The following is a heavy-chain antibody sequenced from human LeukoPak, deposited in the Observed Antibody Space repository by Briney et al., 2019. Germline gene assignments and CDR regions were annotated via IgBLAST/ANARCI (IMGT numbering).Heavy chain of an antibody. CDR2: INTDGSST. V-gene: IGHV3-74*01. J-gene: IGHJ4*02. Sequence: GGSLRLSCAASGFTFSIYWMHWVRQAPGKGLVWVSRINTDGSSTTYADSVKGRFTISRDNAKNTLYLQMNSLRAEDTAVYYCARDPVLDDYGGNFPYWGQGTLVTVSS. D-gene: IGHD4-23*01. CDR3: ARDPVLDDYGGNFPY. CDR1: GFTFSIYW.